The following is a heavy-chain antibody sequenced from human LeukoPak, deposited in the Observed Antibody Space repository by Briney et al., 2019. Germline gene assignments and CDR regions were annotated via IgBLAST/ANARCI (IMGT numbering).Heavy chain of an antibody. J-gene: IGHJ4*02. CDR2: ISVSGASI. CDR1: GFPFINSE. D-gene: IGHD1-14*01. Sequence: GGSLKLSCAASGFPFINSEMNWVRQPPGKGLEWVSYISVSGASIYYADSVRGRFTISRDNAKNSLYLQMNSLTVEDTAIYYCAKDPNINWGQGTLVTVSS. V-gene: IGHV3-48*03. CDR3: AKDPNIN.